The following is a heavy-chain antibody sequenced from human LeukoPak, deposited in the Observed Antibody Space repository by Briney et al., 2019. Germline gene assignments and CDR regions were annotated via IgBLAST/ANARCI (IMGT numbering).Heavy chain of an antibody. D-gene: IGHD3-3*01. V-gene: IGHV1-69*05. Sequence: SVKVSCKASGGSFSSYAISWVRQAPGQGLEWMGGIIPIFGTANYAQKFQGRVTITTDESTSTAYMELSSLRSEDTAVYYCASGYYDFWSGYPPYYYYYMDVWGKGTTVTVSS. CDR1: GGSFSSYA. CDR2: IIPIFGTA. J-gene: IGHJ6*03. CDR3: ASGYYDFWSGYPPYYYYYMDV.